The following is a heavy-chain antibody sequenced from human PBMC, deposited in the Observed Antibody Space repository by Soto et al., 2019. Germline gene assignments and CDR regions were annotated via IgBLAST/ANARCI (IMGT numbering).Heavy chain of an antibody. V-gene: IGHV1-3*01. J-gene: IGHJ5*02. CDR3: ANIAAAGANWFDP. CDR1: GYTFTSYA. CDR2: INAGNGNT. Sequence: VKVSCKASGYTFTSYAMHWVRQAPGQRLEWMGWINAGNGNTKYSQKFQGRVTITRDTSASTAYMELSSLRSEDTAVYYCANIAAAGANWFDPWGQGTLVTVSS. D-gene: IGHD6-13*01.